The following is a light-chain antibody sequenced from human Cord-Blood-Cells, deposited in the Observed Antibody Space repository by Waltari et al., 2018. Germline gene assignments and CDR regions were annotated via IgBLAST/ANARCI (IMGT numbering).Light chain of an antibody. Sequence: QSALTQPRSVSGSPGQSVTISCTGTSSDVGGYNYVSWYHQHPGKVPNLMIYDVSKRPSGVPDRFSGSKSGITAALTISGLQAGDEADYYCCSYAGSYTCDVVFGGGTKLTVL. J-gene: IGLJ2*01. CDR3: CSYAGSYTCDVV. CDR1: SSDVGGYNY. V-gene: IGLV2-11*01. CDR2: DVS.